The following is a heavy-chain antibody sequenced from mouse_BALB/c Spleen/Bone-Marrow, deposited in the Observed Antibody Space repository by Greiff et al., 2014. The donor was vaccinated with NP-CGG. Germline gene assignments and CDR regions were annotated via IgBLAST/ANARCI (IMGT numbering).Heavy chain of an antibody. D-gene: IGHD1-1*01. Sequence: QVQLQQSGAELMKPGASVKISCKATGYTFNRYWIEWVKQRPGHGLEWIGEILPGSGSTNYNEKFKGKATFTADTSSNTAYMQLSSLTSEDSAVYYCARWGYGSSYVGYFDVWGAGTTVTVSS. CDR3: ARWGYGSSYVGYFDV. V-gene: IGHV1-9*01. CDR2: ILPGSGST. J-gene: IGHJ1*01. CDR1: GYTFNRYW.